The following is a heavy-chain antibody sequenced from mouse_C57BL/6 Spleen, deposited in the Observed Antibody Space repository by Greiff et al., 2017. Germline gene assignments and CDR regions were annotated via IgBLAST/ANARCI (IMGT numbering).Heavy chain of an antibody. CDR1: GFTFSDYG. CDR2: ISSGSSTI. V-gene: IGHV5-17*01. CDR3: ARRFGYDWFAY. J-gene: IGHJ3*01. D-gene: IGHD2-2*01. Sequence: EVMLVESGGGLVKPGGSLKLSCAASGFTFSDYGMHWVRQAPEKGLEWVAYISSGSSTIYYADTVKGRFTISRDNAKNTLFLQMTSLRSEDTAMYYCARRFGYDWFAYWGQGTLVTVSA.